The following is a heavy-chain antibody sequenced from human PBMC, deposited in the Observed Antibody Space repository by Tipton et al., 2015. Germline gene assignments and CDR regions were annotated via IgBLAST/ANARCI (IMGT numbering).Heavy chain of an antibody. V-gene: IGHV1-2*02. CDR1: GYPLIAYY. J-gene: IGHJ4*02. CDR2: INPNSGGT. D-gene: IGHD1-26*01. Sequence: QVQLVQSGAEVKKPGASVKVSCKASGYPLIAYYIHWVRQAPGQGLEWIGWINPNSGGTDYAQKFQGRVTMTSDTSISTAYMELSSLTSDDTAVYYCAREALVGPSGFEDWGQGTLVTVSS. CDR3: AREALVGPSGFED.